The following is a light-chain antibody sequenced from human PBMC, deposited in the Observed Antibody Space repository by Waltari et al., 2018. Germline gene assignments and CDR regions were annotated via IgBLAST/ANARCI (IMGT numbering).Light chain of an antibody. CDR1: QSVAKY. CDR3: QKYVNLPAT. J-gene: IGKJ1*01. Sequence: EIVFTQSPGSLSLSQGERATLSCKASQSVAKYLAWYQQKPGQAPRLLIYHASIRATGIPDRFSGSGYGTDFSLTISRLEPEDFAVYFCQKYVNLPATFGQGTTVEV. V-gene: IGKV3-20*01. CDR2: HAS.